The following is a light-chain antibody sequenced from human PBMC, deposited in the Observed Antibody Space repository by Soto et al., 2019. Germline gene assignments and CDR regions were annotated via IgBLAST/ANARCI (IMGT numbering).Light chain of an antibody. Sequence: EIVMTQSPATLSVSPGETATLSCRASESVKTNLAWYQQKPGQAPRLLIYGAFTRADRIQFRFSGSASGTEFTLTISSLQSEDFAVYYCHQYDRWPLSLGGGTKVEIK. J-gene: IGKJ4*01. CDR3: HQYDRWPLS. V-gene: IGKV3-15*01. CDR1: ESVKTN. CDR2: GAF.